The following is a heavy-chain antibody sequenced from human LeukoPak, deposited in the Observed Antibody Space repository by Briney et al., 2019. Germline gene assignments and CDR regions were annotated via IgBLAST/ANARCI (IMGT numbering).Heavy chain of an antibody. Sequence: PSQTVSLTCNVSVGSISSGDEYWRWIRQPPGKGLEWIGYIYYSGSTYYNRSLKSRLTISVDTSENQFSLHLTPVTAADTAVYFCARVTRWAGLDFWGQGTLVTVSS. CDR3: ARVTRWAGLDF. V-gene: IGHV4-30-4*01. D-gene: IGHD2-21*02. J-gene: IGHJ4*02. CDR2: IYYSGST. CDR1: VGSISSGDEY.